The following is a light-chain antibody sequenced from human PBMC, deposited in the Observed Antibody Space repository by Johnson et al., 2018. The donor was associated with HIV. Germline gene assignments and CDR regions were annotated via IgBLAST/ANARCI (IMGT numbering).Light chain of an antibody. J-gene: IGLJ1*01. CDR2: ENN. CDR1: SSNIENNY. Sequence: APGQKVTISCSGSSSNIENNYVSWYQQFPGTTPKLLIYENNKRPSGIPDRFSDYQSGTSATLAITGLQTGDEADYYCGTWDTSLGAQYVFGSGTKVTVL. CDR3: GTWDTSLGAQYV. V-gene: IGLV1-51*02.